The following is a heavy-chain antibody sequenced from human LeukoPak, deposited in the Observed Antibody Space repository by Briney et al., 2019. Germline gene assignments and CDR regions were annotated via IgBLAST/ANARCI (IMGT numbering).Heavy chain of an antibody. CDR2: ISGSAGGT. CDR1: GFTFHSYA. Sequence: GGSLRLSCAASGFTFHSYAMSWVRQAPGKGLEWVSAISGSAGGTYYADSVKGRFTISRDNSKNTLYLQMNSLRAEDTAVYYCAKDRGSSSWYNDYWGQGTLVTVSS. CDR3: AKDRGSSSWYNDY. J-gene: IGHJ4*02. V-gene: IGHV3-23*01. D-gene: IGHD6-13*01.